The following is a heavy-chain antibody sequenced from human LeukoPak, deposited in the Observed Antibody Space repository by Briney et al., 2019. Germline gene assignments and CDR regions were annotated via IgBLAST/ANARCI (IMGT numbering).Heavy chain of an antibody. CDR2: IRTNTGSP. D-gene: IGHD2-15*01. V-gene: IGHV7-4-1*02. CDR3: AKDLDSAAFDI. J-gene: IGHJ3*02. Sequence: ASVKVSCKASGYTFTTYAINWVRQAPGQGLEYIGWIRTNTGSPTYAQGFTGRFVFSLDTSVNTAYLQISSLKAEDTAVYYCAKDLDSAAFDIWGQGTMVTVSS. CDR1: GYTFTTYA.